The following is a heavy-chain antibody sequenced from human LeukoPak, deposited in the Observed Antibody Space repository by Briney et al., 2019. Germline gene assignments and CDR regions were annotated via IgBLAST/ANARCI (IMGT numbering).Heavy chain of an antibody. D-gene: IGHD3-10*01. CDR3: AGGFGSYSPDY. CDR1: GFTFSTFE. CDR2: ISSSGTTV. Sequence: GGSLRLSCAAPGFTFSTFELNWVRQAPGKGLEWVSYISSSGTTVYYADSVKGRFTISRDNARSALYLQMNSLRAEDTAVYYCAGGFGSYSPDYWGQGTLVTVSS. V-gene: IGHV3-48*03. J-gene: IGHJ4*02.